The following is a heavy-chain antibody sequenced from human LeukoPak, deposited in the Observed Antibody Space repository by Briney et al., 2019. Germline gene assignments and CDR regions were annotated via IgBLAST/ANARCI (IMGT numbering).Heavy chain of an antibody. D-gene: IGHD3-10*01. CDR2: ISSSSSYI. Sequence: GGSLRLSCAASGFTFSSYSMNWVRQAPGKGLEWVSSISSSSSYIYYADSVKGRFTISRDNAKNSLYLQMNSLRAEDTAVYYCARYYGSGSYYNGPDYYYYMDVWGKGTTVTVSS. CDR3: ARYYGSGSYYNGPDYYYYMDV. CDR1: GFTFSSYS. V-gene: IGHV3-21*01. J-gene: IGHJ6*03.